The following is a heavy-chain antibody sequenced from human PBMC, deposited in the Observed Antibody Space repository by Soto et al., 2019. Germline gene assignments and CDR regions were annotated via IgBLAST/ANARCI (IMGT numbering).Heavy chain of an antibody. Sequence: QVQLQESGPGLVRPSHTLSLTCAVSGFSIRSDGHYWRWIRQPPGQGLEWIGYFFHSGSTDYNLSLRSRLLISGDTSKNQVSLTLNSVTAADTAVYYCAREVMGSCSGGSCHNGFDPWGQGPLVIVSS. CDR1: GFSIRSDGHY. CDR2: FFHSGST. CDR3: AREVMGSCSGGSCHNGFDP. D-gene: IGHD2-15*01. V-gene: IGHV4-30-4*01. J-gene: IGHJ5*02.